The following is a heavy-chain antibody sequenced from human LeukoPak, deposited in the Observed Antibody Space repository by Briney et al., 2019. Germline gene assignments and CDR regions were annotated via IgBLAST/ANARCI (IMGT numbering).Heavy chain of an antibody. CDR2: ISSSSSTI. CDR3: AKRYSGYDSALDY. Sequence: GGSLRLSCAASGFTFSSFGMNWVRQAPGKGLEWVSYISSSSSTIYYADSVKGRFTISRDNAKNSLYLQMNSLRAEDTAVYYCAKRYSGYDSALDYWGQGTLVTVSS. V-gene: IGHV3-48*01. D-gene: IGHD5-12*01. J-gene: IGHJ4*02. CDR1: GFTFSSFG.